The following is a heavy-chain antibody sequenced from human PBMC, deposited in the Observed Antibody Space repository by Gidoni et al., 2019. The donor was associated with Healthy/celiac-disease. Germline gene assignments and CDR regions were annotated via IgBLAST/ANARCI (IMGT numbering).Heavy chain of an antibody. D-gene: IGHD3-22*01. CDR3: ARDRVSMIVDY. CDR1: GFTFSSYG. CDR2: IWYDGSNK. V-gene: IGHV3-33*01. J-gene: IGHJ4*02. Sequence: QVQLVESGGGVVQPGRSLRLSCAASGFTFSSYGMHWVRQAPGKGLEWVAVIWYDGSNKYYADSVKGRFTISRDNSKNTLYLQMNSLRAEDTAVYYCARDRVSMIVDYWGQGTLVTVSS.